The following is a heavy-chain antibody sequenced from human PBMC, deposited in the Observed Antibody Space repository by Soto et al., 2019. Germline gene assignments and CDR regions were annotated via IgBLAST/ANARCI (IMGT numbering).Heavy chain of an antibody. D-gene: IGHD3-10*01. J-gene: IGHJ5*01. CDR3: ARHFGGSTRGKFDN. CDR1: GYSFTSYW. Sequence: PGESLKISCKTSGYSFTSYWIGWVRQMPGKGMEWMGNIYPYDSDTRYSPSFQGQVTSSADTSITTAYLQWSGLTAWDNAMYLCARHFGGSTRGKFDNWGTGTLITVCS. CDR2: IYPYDSDT. V-gene: IGHV5-51*01.